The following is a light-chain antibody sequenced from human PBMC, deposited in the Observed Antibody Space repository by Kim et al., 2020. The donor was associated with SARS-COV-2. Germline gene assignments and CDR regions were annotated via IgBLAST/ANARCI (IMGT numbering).Light chain of an antibody. CDR1: QSVGSY. CDR2: DAS. Sequence: PGERATLSCRASQSVGSYLAWYQQKPGQAPRLLFYDASNRATGIPARFSGSGSGTDFTLTISSLEPEDFAVYYCQQRSNWPYTFGQGTKLEI. V-gene: IGKV3-11*01. J-gene: IGKJ2*01. CDR3: QQRSNWPYT.